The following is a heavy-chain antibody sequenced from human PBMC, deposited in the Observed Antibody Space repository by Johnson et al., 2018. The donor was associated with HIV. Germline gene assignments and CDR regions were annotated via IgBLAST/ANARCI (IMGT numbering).Heavy chain of an antibody. Sequence: VQLVESGGVVVQPGGSLRLSCAASGLTFDDNTMHWVRQAPGKGLEWVSLISWDGGSTYYADSVKGRFTISRDNSKNSLYLQMNSLRTEDTALYYCVKGRRWLPYGGAFDIWGQGTMVTVSS. D-gene: IGHD4-23*01. V-gene: IGHV3-43*01. J-gene: IGHJ3*02. CDR2: ISWDGGST. CDR1: GLTFDDNT. CDR3: VKGRRWLPYGGAFDI.